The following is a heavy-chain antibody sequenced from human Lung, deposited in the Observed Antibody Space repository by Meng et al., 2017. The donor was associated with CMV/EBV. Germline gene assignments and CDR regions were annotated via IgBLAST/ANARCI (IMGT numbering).Heavy chain of an antibody. D-gene: IGHD4-11*01. CDR3: ARQDSYTNYYFDL. Sequence: GEXXKISCKGSGYSFTTHWIGWVRQMPGKGLEWMGVIYPGDSDTTYSPSFQGRVTISADKSITTAYLQLRSLKASDTAVYYCARQDSYTNYYFDLWGRGTPVTVSS. CDR2: IYPGDSDT. J-gene: IGHJ4*02. V-gene: IGHV5-51*01. CDR1: GYSFTTHW.